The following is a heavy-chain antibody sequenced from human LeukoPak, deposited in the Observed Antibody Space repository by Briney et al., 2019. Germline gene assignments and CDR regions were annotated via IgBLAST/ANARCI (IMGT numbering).Heavy chain of an antibody. CDR1: RYTFTGYY. CDR3: ARESRYLHCFDY. CDR2: INPNSGDT. V-gene: IGHV1-2*02. D-gene: IGHD2/OR15-2a*01. J-gene: IGHJ4*02. Sequence: SSVKVSCQASRYTFTGYYMHWVRQAPGQGLEGMGWINPNSGDTDYAQKFQGRVTMTRDTSISTAYMAPSRLTSDDTAVYDCARESRYLHCFDYWGQGTLVTVSS.